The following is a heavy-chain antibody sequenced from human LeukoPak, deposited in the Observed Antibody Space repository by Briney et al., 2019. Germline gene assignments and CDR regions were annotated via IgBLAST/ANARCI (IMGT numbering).Heavy chain of an antibody. CDR3: ARAGVNAPGAEFDY. V-gene: IGHV3-48*04. CDR2: ISRTSSSI. CDR1: GFSFSSYS. Sequence: GGSLRLSCVASGFSFSSYSMNWVRQAPGKGLEWTSYISRTSSSIYYADSVKGRFTISRDNARNSLYLQMNSLRADDTAVYYCARAGVNAPGAEFDYWGQGTLVTVSS. D-gene: IGHD4-23*01. J-gene: IGHJ4*02.